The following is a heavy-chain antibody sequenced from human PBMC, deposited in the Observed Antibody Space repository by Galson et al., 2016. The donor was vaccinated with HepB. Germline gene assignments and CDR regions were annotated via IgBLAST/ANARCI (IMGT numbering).Heavy chain of an antibody. J-gene: IGHJ4*02. CDR3: ARGTRWLPFDL. Sequence: SLRLSCAASGFTATSYYMTWLRQAPGKWLELVSVIYRAGTRYYTDSVKGRFIISIDRAKNIIYLQMDSLRLDDTAVYYCARGTRWLPFDLWGQGTLVTVSS. CDR2: IYRAGTR. D-gene: IGHD5-24*01. CDR1: GFTATSYY. V-gene: IGHV3-53*01.